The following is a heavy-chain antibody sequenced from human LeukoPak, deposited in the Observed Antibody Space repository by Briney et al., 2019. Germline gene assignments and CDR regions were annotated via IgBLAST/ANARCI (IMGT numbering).Heavy chain of an antibody. CDR3: TTDLFWSGFYPLGY. Sequence: GRSLRLSCAASGFTFSSYGMHWVRQAPGKGLEWVAVIWYDGSNKYYADSVKGRFTISRDNSKNTLYLQMNSLKTEDTAVYYCTTDLFWSGFYPLGYWGQGTLVTVSS. CDR1: GFTFSSYG. D-gene: IGHD3-3*01. CDR2: IWYDGSNK. V-gene: IGHV3-33*01. J-gene: IGHJ4*02.